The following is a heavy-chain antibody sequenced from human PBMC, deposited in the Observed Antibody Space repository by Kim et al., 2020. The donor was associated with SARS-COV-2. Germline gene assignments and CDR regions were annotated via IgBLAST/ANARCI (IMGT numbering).Heavy chain of an antibody. CDR1: GFTFSSYW. CDR3: ARDGTVLRYFDWLSGTFAFDI. D-gene: IGHD3-9*01. V-gene: IGHV3-7*03. Sequence: GGSLRLSCAASGFTFSSYWMSWVRQAPGKGLEWVANIKQDGSEKYYVDSVKGRFTISRDNAKNSLYLQMNSLRAEDTAVYYCARDGTVLRYFDWLSGTFAFDIWGQGTMVTVSS. J-gene: IGHJ3*02. CDR2: IKQDGSEK.